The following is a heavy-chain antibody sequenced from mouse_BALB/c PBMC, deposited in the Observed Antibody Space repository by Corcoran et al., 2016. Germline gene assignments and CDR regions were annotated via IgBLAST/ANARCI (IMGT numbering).Heavy chain of an antibody. CDR1: GFNIKDYY. CDR3: ALYYDYPWFAY. Sequence: EVQLQQSGAELVRPGALVKLSCKASGFNIKDYYMHWVKQRPEQGLEWIGWIDPENGNTIYDPKFQGKASITADTSSNTAYLQLSSLTSEDTAVYYCALYYDYPWFAYWGQGTLVTVSA. V-gene: IGHV14-1*02. CDR2: IDPENGNT. D-gene: IGHD2-4*01. J-gene: IGHJ3*01.